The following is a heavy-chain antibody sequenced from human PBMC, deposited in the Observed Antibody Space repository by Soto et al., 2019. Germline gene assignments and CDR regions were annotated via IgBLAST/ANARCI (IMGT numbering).Heavy chain of an antibody. Sequence: ASVKVSCKTSGYTFTDHYTHGVRQAPGQGLEWMGWINPKSGGAYFAQKLQGRGAPTRERAIGTAYIEVTSLTCDDTAVYFCTRENIENSDGLYDGFDIWGQGTTVTVSS. CDR3: TRENIENSDGLYDGFDI. J-gene: IGHJ3*02. D-gene: IGHD5-18*01. CDR1: GYTFTDHY. CDR2: INPKSGGA. V-gene: IGHV1-2*02.